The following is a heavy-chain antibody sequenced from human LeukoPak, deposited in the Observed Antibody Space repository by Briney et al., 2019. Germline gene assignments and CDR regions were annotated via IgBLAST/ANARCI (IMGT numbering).Heavy chain of an antibody. Sequence: PGGSLRLSCAASGFTFSSYSMNWVRQAPGKGLEWVPSIRSSSSYIYYADSLKGQFTISRDNAKNSLYLQMNSLRAEDSAVYYCARDGPSIAADFDCWGQGTLVTVSS. J-gene: IGHJ4*02. CDR3: ARDGPSIAADFDC. V-gene: IGHV3-21*01. D-gene: IGHD6-6*01. CDR2: IRSSSSYI. CDR1: GFTFSSYS.